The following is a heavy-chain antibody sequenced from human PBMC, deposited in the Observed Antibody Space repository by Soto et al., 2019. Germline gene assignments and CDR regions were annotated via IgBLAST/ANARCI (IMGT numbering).Heavy chain of an antibody. D-gene: IGHD5-12*01. V-gene: IGHV3-30*03. CDR2: ISYDGSNK. Sequence: GGSLRLSCAASGFTFSSYGMHWVRQAPGKGLEWVAVISYDGSNKYYADSVKGRFTISRDNSKNTLYLQMNSLRAEDTAVYYCARVVTNPGYSGYDFYYYMDVWGKGTTVTVSS. CDR3: ARVVTNPGYSGYDFYYYMDV. CDR1: GFTFSSYG. J-gene: IGHJ6*03.